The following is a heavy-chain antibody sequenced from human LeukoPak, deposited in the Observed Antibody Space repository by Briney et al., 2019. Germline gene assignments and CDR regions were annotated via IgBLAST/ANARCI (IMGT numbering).Heavy chain of an antibody. CDR3: ARDSSLGYNWNDRHRNAFDI. D-gene: IGHD1-1*01. J-gene: IGHJ3*02. CDR2: ISSSSSYI. CDR1: GFTFSSYS. Sequence: PGGSLRLSCAASGFTFSSYSMNWVRQAPGKGLEWVSSISSSSSYIYYADSVKGRFTISRDNAKNSLYLQMNSLRAEDTAVYYCARDSSLGYNWNDRHRNAFDIWGQGTMVTVSS. V-gene: IGHV3-21*01.